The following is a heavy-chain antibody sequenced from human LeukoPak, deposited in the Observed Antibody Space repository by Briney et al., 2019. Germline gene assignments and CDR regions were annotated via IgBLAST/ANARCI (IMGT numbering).Heavy chain of an antibody. CDR2: ISAYNGNT. V-gene: IGHV1-18*01. CDR3: ARDPLSAAGSGWLDP. Sequence: ASVKVSCKASGYPFTSNGISWVRQAPGQGLEWMGWISAYNGNTNYAQNLQGRVTMTTDTSTTTAYMELRSLRSDDTAVYYCARDPLSAAGSGWLDPWGQGTPVTVSS. D-gene: IGHD6-13*01. CDR1: GYPFTSNG. J-gene: IGHJ5*02.